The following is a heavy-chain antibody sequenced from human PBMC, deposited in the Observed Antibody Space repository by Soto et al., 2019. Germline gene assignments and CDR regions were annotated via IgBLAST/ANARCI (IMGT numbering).Heavy chain of an antibody. V-gene: IGHV1-69*13. CDR2: IIPITGTA. Sequence: ASVKVSCKASGGIFSMFAISWVRQAPGQGLEWMGGIIPITGTANYAQKFQGRVTITADESTTTAYMELSSLRSEDTAVYFFVKPFGNPDTSYNFYYGMDVWGQGTTVTVSS. CDR1: GGIFSMFA. D-gene: IGHD3-10*01. CDR3: VKPFGNPDTSYNFYYGMDV. J-gene: IGHJ6*02.